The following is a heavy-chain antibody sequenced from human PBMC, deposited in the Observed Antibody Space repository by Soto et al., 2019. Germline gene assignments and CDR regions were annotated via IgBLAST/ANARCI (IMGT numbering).Heavy chain of an antibody. CDR1: GVTLSSHE. V-gene: IGHV3-48*03. CDR3: ARGGVY. Sequence: PVVSLRLSCDATGVTLSSHEMKWIRQTPGKRLEWSAKISGSVRTINYADSVNGRFTISGDNVRRTLHLQMDSRRDDDKAIYYFARGGVYWGRGTLVTVSS. CDR2: ISGSVRTI. D-gene: IGHD2-8*01. J-gene: IGHJ1*01.